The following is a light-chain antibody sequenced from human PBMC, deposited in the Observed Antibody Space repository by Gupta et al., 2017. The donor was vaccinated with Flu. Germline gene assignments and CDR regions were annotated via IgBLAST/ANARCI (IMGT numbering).Light chain of an antibody. V-gene: IGKV2-28*01. CDR2: LGS. Sequence: EIVMTQSPPSLAVTPGESASISCTSSQTLLHRSGFSFLNWFLQKPGQSPQLLIYLGSNRPSGVPDRFSGSGSGTDFTLRISRVEAEDVGVYYCRQALQTPLTFGGGTKVEIK. J-gene: IGKJ4*01. CDR1: QTLLHRSGFSF. CDR3: RQALQTPLT.